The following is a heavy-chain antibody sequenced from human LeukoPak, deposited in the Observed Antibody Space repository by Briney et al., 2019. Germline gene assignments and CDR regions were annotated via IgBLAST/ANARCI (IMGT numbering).Heavy chain of an antibody. CDR1: GGSISSYY. Sequence: KASETLSLTCTVSGGSISSYYWSWIRQPPGKGLEWIGYIYYSGSTNYNPSLKSRVTISVDTSKNQFSLKLSSVTAADTAVYYCASFWSSTATGDYYGMDVWGQGTTVTVSS. J-gene: IGHJ6*02. CDR3: ASFWSSTATGDYYGMDV. V-gene: IGHV4-59*01. CDR2: IYYSGST. D-gene: IGHD3-3*01.